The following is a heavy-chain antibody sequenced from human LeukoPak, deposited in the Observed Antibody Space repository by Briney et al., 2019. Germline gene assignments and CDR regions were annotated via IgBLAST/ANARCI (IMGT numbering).Heavy chain of an antibody. CDR1: GGSISSSSYY. CDR3: ATILGYCSSTSCYSVSYYMDV. V-gene: IGHV4-39*01. J-gene: IGHJ6*03. Sequence: SETLSLTCTVSGGSISSSSYYWGWIRQPPGKGLEWIGSIYYSGSTYYNPSLKGRVTISVDTSKNQFSLKLSSVTAADTAVYYCATILGYCSSTSCYSVSYYMDVWGKGTTVTVSS. CDR2: IYYSGST. D-gene: IGHD2-2*01.